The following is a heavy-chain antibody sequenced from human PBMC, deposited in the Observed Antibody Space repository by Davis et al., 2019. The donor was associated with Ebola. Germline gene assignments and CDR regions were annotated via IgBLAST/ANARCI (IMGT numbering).Heavy chain of an antibody. CDR3: VRRSTVATFDF. CDR1: GGSLSGYF. J-gene: IGHJ4*02. Sequence: PSETLSLTCTVSGGSLSGYFWNWIRQSPGKGLEWLGYIFSSGGSTYNPSLRSRVTMSVDTSRNQFSLKLSSMTAADSGVYYCVRRSTVATFDFWGQGNLVTVSS. D-gene: IGHD2-21*01. CDR2: IFSSGGS. V-gene: IGHV4-59*08.